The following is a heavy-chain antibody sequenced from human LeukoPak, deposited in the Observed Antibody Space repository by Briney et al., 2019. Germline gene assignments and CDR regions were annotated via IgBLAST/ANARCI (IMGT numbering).Heavy chain of an antibody. Sequence: PSETLSLTRTVSGGSISSYYWSWIRQPPGKGLEWIGYIYYSGSTYYNPSLKSRVTISVDTSKNQFSLKLSSVTAADTAVYYCARWERYYDSSGYSHDYWGQGTLVTVSS. J-gene: IGHJ4*02. CDR3: ARWERYYDSSGYSHDY. CDR2: IYYSGST. CDR1: GGSISSYY. V-gene: IGHV4-59*12. D-gene: IGHD3-22*01.